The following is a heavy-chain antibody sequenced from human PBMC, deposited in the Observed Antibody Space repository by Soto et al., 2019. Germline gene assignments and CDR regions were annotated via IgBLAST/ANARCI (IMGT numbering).Heavy chain of an antibody. CDR2: IYYSGST. CDR3: ARDNPYYYVSGSES. D-gene: IGHD3-10*01. V-gene: IGHV4-31*03. J-gene: IGHJ5*02. Sequence: PSETLSLTCTVSGGSISSGGYYWSWIRQHPGKGLEWIGYIYYSGSTYYNPSLKSRVTISVDTSKNQFSLKLSSVTAADTAVYYGARDNPYYYVSGSESWGQGTLVTVSS. CDR1: GGSISSGGYY.